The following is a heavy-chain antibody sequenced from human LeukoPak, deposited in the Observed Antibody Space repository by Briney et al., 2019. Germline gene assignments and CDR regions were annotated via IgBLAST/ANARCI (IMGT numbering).Heavy chain of an antibody. J-gene: IGHJ4*02. CDR3: ALGSSGYYWGHY. CDR1: GFSFSNYN. D-gene: IGHD3-22*01. Sequence: GGSLRLSCAASGFSFSNYNINWVGQAPGKGLEWVSSISSRSSYIYYADSVKGRFTISRDNAKNSLYLQMNSLRAEDTAVYYCALGSSGYYWGHYWGQGTLVTVSS. CDR2: ISSRSSYI. V-gene: IGHV3-21*04.